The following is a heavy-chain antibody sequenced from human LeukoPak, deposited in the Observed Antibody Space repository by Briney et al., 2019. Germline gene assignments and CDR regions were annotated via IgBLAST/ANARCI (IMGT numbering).Heavy chain of an antibody. J-gene: IGHJ4*02. Sequence: PGGSLRLSCAASGFTFSSYSMDWVRQAPGKGLEWVSYISSSSSSIYSADSVRGRFTISRDNAKNSLYLQLNSLRAEDTAVYYCARDRGTGWHYLDYWGQGTLVTVSS. CDR1: GFTFSSYS. CDR2: ISSSSSSI. D-gene: IGHD6-19*01. CDR3: ARDRGTGWHYLDY. V-gene: IGHV3-48*01.